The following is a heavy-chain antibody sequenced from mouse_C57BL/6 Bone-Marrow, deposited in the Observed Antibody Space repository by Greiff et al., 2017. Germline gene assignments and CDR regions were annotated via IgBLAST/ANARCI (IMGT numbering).Heavy chain of an antibody. CDR2: ISSGRSTI. CDR3: SREGLLLGVAD. J-gene: IGHJ3*01. D-gene: IGHD1-1*01. V-gene: IGHV5-17*01. Sequence: EVKLVESGGGLVKPGGSLKLSCAASGFTFSDYGMHWVRQAPEKGLEWVAYISSGRSTIYYADTVKGRFTISRDNAKNTRFLQMTSLRSEDTAMYYWSREGLLLGVADWGQGTLVTVSA. CDR1: GFTFSDYG.